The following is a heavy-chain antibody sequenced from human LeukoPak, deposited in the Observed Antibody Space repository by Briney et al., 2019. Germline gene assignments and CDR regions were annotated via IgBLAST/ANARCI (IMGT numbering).Heavy chain of an antibody. V-gene: IGHV3-30*18. CDR3: AKVLITMTSNY. D-gene: IGHD3-22*01. CDR1: GFTFSSYG. J-gene: IGHJ4*02. CDR2: ISYDGSNK. Sequence: GGSLRLSCAASGFTFSSYGMHWVRQAPGKGLEWVAVISYDGSNKYYADSVKGRFTISRVNSKNTLYLQMNSLRAEDTAVYYCAKVLITMTSNYWGQGTLVTVSS.